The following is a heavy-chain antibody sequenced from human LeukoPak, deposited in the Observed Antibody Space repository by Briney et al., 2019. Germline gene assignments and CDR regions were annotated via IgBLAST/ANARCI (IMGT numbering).Heavy chain of an antibody. J-gene: IGHJ4*02. V-gene: IGHV3-30*19. CDR1: GFTFSTYG. CDR2: IDYGGSYK. CDR3: ARTILPVLDY. D-gene: IGHD5-24*01. Sequence: PGGSLRLSCPASGFTFSTYGMHWVRQAPGKGLEWVAFIDYGGSYKYYAESAKGRFTISRDNSRNPLYLQMNSLRVEDTAVYYCARTILPVLDYWGQGTLVTVSS.